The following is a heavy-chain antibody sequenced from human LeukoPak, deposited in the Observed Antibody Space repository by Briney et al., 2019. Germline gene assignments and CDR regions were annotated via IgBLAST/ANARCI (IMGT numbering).Heavy chain of an antibody. Sequence: GGSLRLSCAASGFSFSGHWMHWARQLPGKGLVWVSRISPTGSTTSYADSVKGRFTVSRDNAKNTLCPQVNNLRAEDTAVYYCARGPSSNWSGLDFWGQGTLLTVSS. V-gene: IGHV3-74*01. CDR2: ISPTGSTT. CDR1: GFSFSGHW. J-gene: IGHJ4*02. CDR3: ARGPSSNWSGLDF. D-gene: IGHD6-13*01.